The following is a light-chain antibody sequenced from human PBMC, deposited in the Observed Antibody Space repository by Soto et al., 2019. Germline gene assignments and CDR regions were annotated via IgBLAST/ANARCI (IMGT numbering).Light chain of an antibody. V-gene: IGKV1-39*01. J-gene: IGKJ1*01. CDR2: AAS. CDR1: QSISSY. CDR3: QQSYSTPKT. Sequence: DIKMNHSPSSLSASVGDRVTITSRASQSISSYLNWYQQKPGKAPKLLIYAASSLQSGVPSRFSGSGSGTDFTLTISSLQPEDFATYYCQQSYSTPKTFGQGTKVDIK.